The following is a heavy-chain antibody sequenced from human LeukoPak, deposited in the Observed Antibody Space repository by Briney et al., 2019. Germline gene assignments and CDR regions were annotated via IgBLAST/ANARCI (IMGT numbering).Heavy chain of an antibody. D-gene: IGHD6-13*01. V-gene: IGHV4-30-2*01. J-gene: IGHJ4*02. CDR3: ARGGIAAALRTFYYFDY. CDR1: GGSISSGGYS. CDR2: IYHSGST. Sequence: SETLSLTCAVSGGSISSGGYSWSWIRQPPGKGLEWIGYIYHSGSTYYNPSLKTRVTISVDRSKNQFSLKLSSVTAADTAVYYCARGGIAAALRTFYYFDYWGQGTLVTVSS.